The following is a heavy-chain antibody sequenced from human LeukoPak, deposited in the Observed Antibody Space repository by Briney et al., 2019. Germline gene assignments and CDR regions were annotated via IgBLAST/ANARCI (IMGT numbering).Heavy chain of an antibody. CDR2: IYHSEST. D-gene: IGHD2-2*01. CDR1: GYSISSGYY. Sequence: SETLSLTCTVSGYSISSGYYWGWIRQPPAKGLDWIGSIYHSESTYYNPSLKTRVTISVDTSKNQFSLKLSSVTAADTAVYYCARGFIVVVPDHHFDYWGQGTLVTVSS. V-gene: IGHV4-38-2*02. J-gene: IGHJ4*02. CDR3: ARGFIVVVPDHHFDY.